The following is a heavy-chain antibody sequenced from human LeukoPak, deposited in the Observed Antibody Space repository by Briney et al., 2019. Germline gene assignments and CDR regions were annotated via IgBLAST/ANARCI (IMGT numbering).Heavy chain of an antibody. D-gene: IGHD5-12*01. CDR3: ARVRGYSGYDGASYYYGMDV. J-gene: IGHJ6*02. CDR1: GGTFSSYA. V-gene: IGHV1-69*13. Sequence: APVKVSCKASGGTFSSYAISWVRQAPGQGLEWMGGIIPIFGTANYAQKFQGRVTITADESTSTAYMELSGLRSEDTAVYYCARVRGYSGYDGASYYYGMDVWGQGTTVTVSS. CDR2: IIPIFGTA.